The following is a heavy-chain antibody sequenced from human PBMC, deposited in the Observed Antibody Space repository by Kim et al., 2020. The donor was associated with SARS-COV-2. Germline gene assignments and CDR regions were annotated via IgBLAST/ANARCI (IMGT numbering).Heavy chain of an antibody. Sequence: GSTNYNPSLKSRVTIAVDTSKNQFSLKLRSVTAADTAVYYCRMAGTGTDYWGQGTLVTVSS. V-gene: IGHV4-34*01. J-gene: IGHJ4*02. D-gene: IGHD6-19*01. CDR2: GST. CDR3: RMAGTGTDY.